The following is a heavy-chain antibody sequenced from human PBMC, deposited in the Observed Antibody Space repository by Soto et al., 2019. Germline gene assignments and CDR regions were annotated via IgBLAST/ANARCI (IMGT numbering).Heavy chain of an antibody. J-gene: IGHJ6*02. CDR2: ISSSSSYI. V-gene: IGHV3-21*01. D-gene: IGHD3-22*01. CDR1: VFTFSSYS. Sequence: GGSLRLSCAASVFTFSSYSMNWVRQAPGKGLEWVSSISSSSSYIYYADSVKGRFTISRDNAKNSLYLQMNSLRAEDMAVYYCARVYDSSGYYSLYYYYYGMDVWGLGTTVTVSS. CDR3: ARVYDSSGYYSLYYYYYGMDV.